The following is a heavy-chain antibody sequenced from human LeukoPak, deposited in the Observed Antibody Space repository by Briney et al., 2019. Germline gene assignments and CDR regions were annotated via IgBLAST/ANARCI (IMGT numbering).Heavy chain of an antibody. CDR1: GFTVISNY. Sequence: GSLRLSCAASGFTVISNYMSWVRQAPGKGLEWVSVIYSGGSTYYADSVKGRFTISRDNSKNTLYLQMNSLRAEDTAVYYCARTPSWGSLDYWGQGTLVTVSS. CDR3: ARTPSWGSLDY. D-gene: IGHD7-27*01. J-gene: IGHJ4*02. CDR2: IYSGGST. V-gene: IGHV3-53*01.